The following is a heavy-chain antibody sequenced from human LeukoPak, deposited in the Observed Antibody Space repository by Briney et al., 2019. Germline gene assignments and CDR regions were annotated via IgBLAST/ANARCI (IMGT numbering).Heavy chain of an antibody. Sequence: GASVKVSCKASGYTFTGYYMHWVRQAPGQGLEWMGRINPNSGGTNYAQKFQGRVTMTRDTSISTAYMELSRLRSDDTAVYYCATDRRSSGWYDPHYFDYWGQGTLVTVSS. CDR2: INPNSGGT. CDR3: ATDRRSSGWYDPHYFDY. J-gene: IGHJ4*02. D-gene: IGHD6-19*01. CDR1: GYTFTGYY. V-gene: IGHV1-2*06.